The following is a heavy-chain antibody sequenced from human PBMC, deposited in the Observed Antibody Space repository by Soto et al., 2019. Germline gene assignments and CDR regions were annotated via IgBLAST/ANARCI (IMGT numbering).Heavy chain of an antibody. CDR1: GGSLSTDYW. CDR3: ARAPDEAEYYFDY. Sequence: PSETLSLTCAVSGGSLSTDYWWSWVRQPPGKGLEWIGEIHHSGITNYIQSLKSRVTISVDTSKNQFSLKLSSVTAADTAVYYCARAPDEAEYYFDYWGQGTLVTVSS. V-gene: IGHV4-4*02. CDR2: IHHSGIT. J-gene: IGHJ4*02.